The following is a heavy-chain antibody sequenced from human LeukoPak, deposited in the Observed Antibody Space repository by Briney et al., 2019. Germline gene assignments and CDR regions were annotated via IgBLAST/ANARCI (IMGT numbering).Heavy chain of an antibody. Sequence: GRSLRLSCAASGFTFSSYGMHWVRQAPGKGLEWVAVMWYDGSNKYYADSVKGRFTISRDNSKNTLYLQMNSLRAEDTAVYYCAMSGSYRRSIRGPPPLDYWGQGTLVTVSS. CDR2: MWYDGSNK. CDR1: GFTFSSYG. V-gene: IGHV3-33*01. D-gene: IGHD1-26*01. J-gene: IGHJ4*02. CDR3: AMSGSYRRSIRGPPPLDY.